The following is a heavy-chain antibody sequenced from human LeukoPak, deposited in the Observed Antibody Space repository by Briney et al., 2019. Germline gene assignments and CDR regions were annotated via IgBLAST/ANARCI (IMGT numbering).Heavy chain of an antibody. CDR3: ASILGSGSHNDY. J-gene: IGHJ4*02. V-gene: IGHV3-23*01. CDR1: GFTFSSYA. CDR2: ISGSGGST. D-gene: IGHD3-10*01. Sequence: GGSLRLSCADSGFTFSSYAMSWVRQAPGKGLEWVSTISGSGGSTYYADSVKGRFTISRDNSKNTLFLQLNSLRAEDTAVYYCASILGSGSHNDYWGQGTLVTVSS.